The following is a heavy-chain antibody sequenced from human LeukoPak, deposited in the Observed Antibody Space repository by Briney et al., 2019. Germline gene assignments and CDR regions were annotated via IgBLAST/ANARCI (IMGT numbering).Heavy chain of an antibody. CDR2: ISTSGSTI. CDR3: ATGRSVTYCSGTNCYDPWFDP. CDR1: GFTFSDYH. D-gene: IGHD2-2*01. V-gene: IGHV3-11*01. J-gene: IGHJ5*02. Sequence: PGGSLRLSXAXSGFTFSDYHMRWIRRAPGKGLEWVAYISTSGSTIYYADSVKGRFTISRDNDRNSLYLQMNSLRAEDTAVYYCATGRSVTYCSGTNCYDPWFDPWGQGTLVSVSS.